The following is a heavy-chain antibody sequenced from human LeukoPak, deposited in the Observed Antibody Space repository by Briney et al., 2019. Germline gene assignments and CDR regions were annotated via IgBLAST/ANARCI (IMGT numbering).Heavy chain of an antibody. Sequence: PSETLSLTCTVSGGSISTSNYYWGWIRQPPGKGLEWIGNIFYSGSTYYSPSLKSRVTISLDTSKNQFSLKLNSVTAADTAVYYCARGGYYDLGNDFRFDPWGQGTLVTVSS. J-gene: IGHJ5*02. CDR2: IFYSGST. CDR1: GGSISTSNYY. D-gene: IGHD3/OR15-3a*01. V-gene: IGHV4-39*07. CDR3: ARGGYYDLGNDFRFDP.